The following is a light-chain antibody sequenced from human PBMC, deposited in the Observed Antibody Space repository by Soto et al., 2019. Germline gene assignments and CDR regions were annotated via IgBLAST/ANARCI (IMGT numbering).Light chain of an antibody. Sequence: QAVVTQPPSASGTPGQRVTISCSGGSSNIGSNTVNWYQQVPGTAPKLLIYSDNQRPSGVPERFSASKSGTSASLAISGLQSADESDYYCAAWDDSLNGLLFGGGTQLTVL. CDR1: SSNIGSNT. V-gene: IGLV1-44*01. CDR2: SDN. CDR3: AAWDDSLNGLL. J-gene: IGLJ2*01.